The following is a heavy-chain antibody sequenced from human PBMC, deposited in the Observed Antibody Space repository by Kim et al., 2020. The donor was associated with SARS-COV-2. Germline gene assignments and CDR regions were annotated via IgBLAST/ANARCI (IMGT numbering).Heavy chain of an antibody. CDR3: ARAAINLWFGANWFDP. D-gene: IGHD3-10*01. Sequence: SQTLSLTCAISGDSVSSNSAAWNWIRQSPSRGLEWLGRTYYRSKWYNDYAVSVKSRITINPDTSKNQFSLQLNSVTPEDTAVYYCARAAINLWFGANWFDPWGQGTLVTVSS. J-gene: IGHJ5*02. CDR1: GDSVSSNSAA. CDR2: TYYRSKWYN. V-gene: IGHV6-1*01.